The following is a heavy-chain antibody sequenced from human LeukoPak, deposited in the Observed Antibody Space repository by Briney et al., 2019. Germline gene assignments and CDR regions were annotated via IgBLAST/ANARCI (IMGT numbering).Heavy chain of an antibody. CDR2: INSDGSST. J-gene: IGHJ5*02. D-gene: IGHD2-2*02. V-gene: IGHV3-74*01. CDR3: ARDPEDIVVVPAAIPGSWFDP. CDR1: GFTFRNYW. Sequence: GGSLRLSCAASGFTFRNYWMHWVRQAPGKGLVWVSRINSDGSSTSYADSVKGRFTISRDNAENTLYLQMNSLRAEDTALYYCARDPEDIVVVPAAIPGSWFDPWGQGTLVTVSS.